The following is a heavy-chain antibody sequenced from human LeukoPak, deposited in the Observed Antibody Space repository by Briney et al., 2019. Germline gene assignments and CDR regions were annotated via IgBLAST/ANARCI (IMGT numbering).Heavy chain of an antibody. CDR2: ISGSAVST. CDR3: AKAVPKAVVTPSFDY. CDR1: GITFSSYG. V-gene: IGHV3-23*01. D-gene: IGHD4-23*01. J-gene: IGHJ4*02. Sequence: GGSLRLSCAASGITFSSYGMSWVRQAPGKGLEWVSAISGSAVSTYYADSVKGRFTISRDNSKNTLYLQMNSLRVEDTAVYYCAKAVPKAVVTPSFDYWGQGTLVTVSS.